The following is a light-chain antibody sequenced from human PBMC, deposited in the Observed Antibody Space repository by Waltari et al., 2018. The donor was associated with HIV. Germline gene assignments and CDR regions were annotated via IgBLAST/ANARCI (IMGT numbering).Light chain of an antibody. V-gene: IGLV2-11*01. J-gene: IGLJ1*01. Sequence: QSALTQPRSVSGSPGQSVTISCTGPSSDVGGYNYVSGYQQHPGKAPKLVIYDVSKRPSGVPDRFSGSKSANTASLTISGLQAEDEADYYCCSYAGSYTYVFGTGTKVTVL. CDR1: SSDVGGYNY. CDR3: CSYAGSYTYV. CDR2: DVS.